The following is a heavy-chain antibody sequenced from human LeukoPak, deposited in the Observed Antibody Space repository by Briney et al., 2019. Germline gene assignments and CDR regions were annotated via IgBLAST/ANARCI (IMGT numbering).Heavy chain of an antibody. Sequence: GASVKVSCKSSGYTFTSYATYWVRQPPGQGREWMGWINTNTWNPTYAQGFTGRLVFPLHTSVSSAYLQVNSLMGEDTAVYYCARVNIQLLGRWEVPPSGDYYYYMDVRGKGTTVTGSS. CDR1: GYTFTSYA. J-gene: IGHJ6*03. CDR2: INTNTWNP. CDR3: ARVNIQLLGRWEVPPSGDYYYYMDV. D-gene: IGHD1-26*01. V-gene: IGHV7-4-1*02.